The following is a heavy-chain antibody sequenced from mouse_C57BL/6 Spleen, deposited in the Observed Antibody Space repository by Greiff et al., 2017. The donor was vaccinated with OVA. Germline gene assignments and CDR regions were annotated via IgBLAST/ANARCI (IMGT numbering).Heavy chain of an antibody. CDR2: IYPGSGST. CDR3: ARARDDYAMDY. CDR1: GYTFTSYW. D-gene: IGHD3-3*01. V-gene: IGHV1-55*01. Sequence: QVHVKQSGAELVKPGASVKMSCKASGYTFTSYWITWVKQRPGQGLEWIGDIYPGSGSTNYNEKFKSKATLTVDTSSSTAYMQLSSLTSEDSAVYYCARARDDYAMDYWGQGTSVTVSS. J-gene: IGHJ4*01.